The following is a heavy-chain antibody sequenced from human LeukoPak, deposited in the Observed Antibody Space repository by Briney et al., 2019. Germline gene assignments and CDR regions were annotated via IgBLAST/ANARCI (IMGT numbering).Heavy chain of an antibody. J-gene: IGHJ4*02. Sequence: ASVKVSCKVSGYTLTELSMHWVRQAPGKGLEWMGGFDPEDGETIYAQKFQGRVTMTGDTSTDTAYMELSSLRSEDTAVYYCATDTADYWGQGTLVTVSS. CDR2: FDPEDGET. D-gene: IGHD5-18*01. CDR3: ATDTADY. V-gene: IGHV1-24*01. CDR1: GYTLTELS.